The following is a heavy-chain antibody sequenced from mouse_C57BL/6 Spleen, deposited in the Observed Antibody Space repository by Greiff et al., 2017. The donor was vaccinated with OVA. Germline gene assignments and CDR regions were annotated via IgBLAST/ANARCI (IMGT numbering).Heavy chain of an antibody. Sequence: EVQGVESGGDLVKPGGSLKLSCAASGFTFSSYGMSWVRQTPDKRLEWVATISSGGSYTYYPDSVKGRFTISRDNAKNTLYLQMSSLKSEDTAMYYCARHFITTVVATPAWFAYWGQGTLVTVSA. D-gene: IGHD1-1*01. CDR2: ISSGGSYT. V-gene: IGHV5-6*01. J-gene: IGHJ3*01. CDR1: GFTFSSYG. CDR3: ARHFITTVVATPAWFAY.